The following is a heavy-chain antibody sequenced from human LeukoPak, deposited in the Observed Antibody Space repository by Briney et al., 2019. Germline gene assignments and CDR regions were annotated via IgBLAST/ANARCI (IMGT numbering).Heavy chain of an antibody. V-gene: IGHV1-69*05. CDR2: IIPIFGTA. D-gene: IGHD1-14*01. CDR3: ARAPSPGWFDP. J-gene: IGHJ5*02. CDR1: GYTFTSYD. Sequence: SVKVSCKASGYTFTSYDINWVRQAPGQGLEWMGGIIPIFGTANYAQKFQGRVTITTDESTSTAYMELSSLRSEDTAVYYCARAPSPGWFDPWGQGTLVTVSS.